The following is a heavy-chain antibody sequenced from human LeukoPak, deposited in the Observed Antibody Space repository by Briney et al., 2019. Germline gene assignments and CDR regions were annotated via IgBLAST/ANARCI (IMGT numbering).Heavy chain of an antibody. CDR2: IYHSGST. J-gene: IGHJ4*02. CDR1: GYSISSGYY. Sequence: PSETLSLTCTVSGYSISSGYYWGWIRQPPGKGLEWIGSIYHSGSTHYNPSLKSRVTISVDTSKNQFSLKLSSVTAADTAVYYCARDMSGSHAHFDYWGQGTLVTVSS. CDR3: ARDMSGSHAHFDY. V-gene: IGHV4-38-2*02. D-gene: IGHD1-26*01.